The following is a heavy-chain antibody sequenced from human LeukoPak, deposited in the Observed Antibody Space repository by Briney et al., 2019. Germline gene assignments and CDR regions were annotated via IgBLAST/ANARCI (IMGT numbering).Heavy chain of an antibody. CDR1: GFTFSSYS. V-gene: IGHV3-21*01. CDR3: ARGSRSSSPLNFDY. Sequence: PGGSLRLSCAASGFTFSSYSMNWVRQAPGKGLEWVSSISSSSSYIYYADSVKGRFTISRDNAKNSLYLRMNSLRAEDTAVYYCARGSRSSSPLNFDYWGQGTLVTVSS. J-gene: IGHJ4*02. CDR2: ISSSSSYI. D-gene: IGHD2-2*01.